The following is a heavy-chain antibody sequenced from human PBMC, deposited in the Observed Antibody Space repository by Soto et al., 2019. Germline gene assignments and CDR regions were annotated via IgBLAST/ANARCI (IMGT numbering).Heavy chain of an antibody. CDR3: ARDYGEFDY. D-gene: IGHD4-17*01. CDR1: VFTFSSYS. CDR2: ISSSSSYI. Sequence: GGSLRISCAASVFTFSSYSRNCVRQAPAKGLEWVSSISSSSSYIYYADSVKGRFTISRDNAKNSLYLQMNSLRAEDTAVYYCARDYGEFDYWGQGTLVTVSS. J-gene: IGHJ4*02. V-gene: IGHV3-21*01.